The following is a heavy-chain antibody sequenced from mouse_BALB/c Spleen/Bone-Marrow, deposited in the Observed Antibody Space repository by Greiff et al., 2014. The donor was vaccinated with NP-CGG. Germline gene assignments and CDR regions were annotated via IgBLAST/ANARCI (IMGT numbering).Heavy chain of an antibody. V-gene: IGHV1-54*01. Sequence: QVQLQQPGAELVRPGTPVKVSCKASGYAFTDYLMEWLKQRPGQGLEWIGVINPGSGSTNYNEKFKDKATLTADKSSSTAYMQLSSLTSDDSAVYFCARYDGYFDYWGQGTILTVSS. D-gene: IGHD2-3*01. J-gene: IGHJ2*01. CDR3: ARYDGYFDY. CDR1: GYAFTDYL. CDR2: INPGSGST.